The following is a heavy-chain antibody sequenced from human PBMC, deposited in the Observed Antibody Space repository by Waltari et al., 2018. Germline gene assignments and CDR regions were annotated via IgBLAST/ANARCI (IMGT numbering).Heavy chain of an antibody. D-gene: IGHD4-17*01. J-gene: IGHJ3*02. Sequence: QVQLVQSGAEVKKPGSSVKVSCKASGGTFSSYAISWVRQAPGQGLEWMGGITPIFGTANYAQKCQGRVTITTDESTSTAYMELSSLRSEDTAVYYCARGSGGPYGDFSDAFDIWGQWTMVTVSS. CDR1: GGTFSSYA. V-gene: IGHV1-69*05. CDR2: ITPIFGTA. CDR3: ARGSGGPYGDFSDAFDI.